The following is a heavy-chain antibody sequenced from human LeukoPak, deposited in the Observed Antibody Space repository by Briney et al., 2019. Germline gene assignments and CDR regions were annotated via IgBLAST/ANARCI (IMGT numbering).Heavy chain of an antibody. CDR3: AKDRSVSGSYYFDY. J-gene: IGHJ4*02. CDR1: GFTFSSYV. D-gene: IGHD1-26*01. V-gene: IGHV3-30*18. Sequence: PGGSLRLSCAASGFTFSSYVMHWVRQAPGKGLEWVAVISYDGSNKYYADSVKGRFTISRDNSKNTLYLQMNSLRAEDTAVYYCAKDRSVSGSYYFDYWGQGTLVTVSS. CDR2: ISYDGSNK.